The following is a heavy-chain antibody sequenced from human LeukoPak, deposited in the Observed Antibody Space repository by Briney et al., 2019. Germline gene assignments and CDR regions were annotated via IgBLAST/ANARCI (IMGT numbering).Heavy chain of an antibody. CDR1: GYTFTGYY. CDR3: ARELGGATGAIDY. Sequence: GASVKVSCKASGYTFTGYYMHWVRQAPGQGLEWMGWINPNSGGTNYAQKFQGRVTMTRDTSISTACMELSRLRSDDTAVYYCARELGGATGAIDYWGQGTLVTVSS. D-gene: IGHD1-26*01. V-gene: IGHV1-2*02. J-gene: IGHJ4*02. CDR2: INPNSGGT.